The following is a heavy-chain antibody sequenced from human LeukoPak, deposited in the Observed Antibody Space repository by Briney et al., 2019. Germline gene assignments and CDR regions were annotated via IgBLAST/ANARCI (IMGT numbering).Heavy chain of an antibody. CDR2: IYSGGST. CDR1: GFTVSTNY. V-gene: IGHV3-66*02. Sequence: GGSLRLSCAASGFTVSTNYMSWCRQAPGKGLEWVSVIYSGGSTYYADSVKGRFTISRDNSKNTLYLQMSSLRAEDTAVYYCARDRGGYCSSTSCYRPDAFDIWGQGTMVTVSS. D-gene: IGHD2-2*01. J-gene: IGHJ3*02. CDR3: ARDRGGYCSSTSCYRPDAFDI.